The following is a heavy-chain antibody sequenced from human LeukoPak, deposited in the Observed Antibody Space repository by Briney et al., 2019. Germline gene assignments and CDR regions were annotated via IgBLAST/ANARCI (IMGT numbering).Heavy chain of an antibody. CDR2: ISGSSSTI. CDR3: ARGTAAVYFDH. V-gene: IGHV3-48*04. D-gene: IGHD6-13*01. CDR1: GFTFSTSG. Sequence: GGSLRLSCAASGFTFSTSGMNWVRQAPGKGLEWVSYISGSSSTIYYADSVKGRFTISRDNAKNSMYLQMNSLRAEDTAVYYCARGTAAVYFDHWGQGILVTVSS. J-gene: IGHJ4*02.